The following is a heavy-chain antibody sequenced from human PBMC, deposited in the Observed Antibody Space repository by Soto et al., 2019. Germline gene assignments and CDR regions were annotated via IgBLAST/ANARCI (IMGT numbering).Heavy chain of an antibody. CDR1: GGTFSSYA. D-gene: IGHD3-16*01. CDR2: IIPIFGTA. J-gene: IGHJ6*02. V-gene: IGHV1-69*13. Sequence: SVKVSCKTSGGTFSSYAISWVRQAPGQGLEWMGGIIPIFGTANYAQKFQGRVTITADESTSTAHMELSSLRSEDTAVYYCARVGEQLTYYYGMDVWGQGTTVTVSS. CDR3: ARVGEQLTYYYGMDV.